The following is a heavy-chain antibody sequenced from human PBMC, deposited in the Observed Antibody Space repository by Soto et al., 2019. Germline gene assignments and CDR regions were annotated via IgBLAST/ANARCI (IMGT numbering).Heavy chain of an antibody. D-gene: IGHD3-3*01. CDR3: ARDLYDFWSGYFRTHYYYYGMDV. J-gene: IGHJ6*02. V-gene: IGHV3-48*03. CDR2: ISSSCSTI. Sequence: PGGSLRLSCAASGFTFSSYEMNWVRQAPGKGLEWVSYISSSCSTIYYAYSVKCRFTISRYNAKNSLYLQMNSLRAEDTAVYYCARDLYDFWSGYFRTHYYYYGMDVWGQGTTVTVSS. CDR1: GFTFSSYE.